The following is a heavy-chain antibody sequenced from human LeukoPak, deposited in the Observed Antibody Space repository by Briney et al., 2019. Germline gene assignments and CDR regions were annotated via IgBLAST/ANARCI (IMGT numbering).Heavy chain of an antibody. Sequence: GGSLRLSCAASGFTFSSSAMSWVRQVPGKGLEWVSGISASGGSTSYADSVRGRFTISRDNSKNTLYVQMNSLRDEDTAVYYCAKDRRPGVLRFLEWFLYDYGMDVWGQGTTVTVSS. J-gene: IGHJ6*02. D-gene: IGHD3-3*01. CDR3: AKDRRPGVLRFLEWFLYDYGMDV. CDR2: ISASGGST. V-gene: IGHV3-23*01. CDR1: GFTFSSSA.